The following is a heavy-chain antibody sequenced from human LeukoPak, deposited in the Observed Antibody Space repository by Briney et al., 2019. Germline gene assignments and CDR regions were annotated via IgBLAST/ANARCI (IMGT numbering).Heavy chain of an antibody. CDR1: GGSFSGYY. Sequence: SETLSLTCAVYGGSFSGYYWSWIRQPPGKGLEWIGEINHSGSTSYNPSLKSRVTIPVDTSKNQFSLKLSSVTAADTAVYYCAKDQAAAGIYNWFDPWGQGTLVTVSP. D-gene: IGHD6-13*01. J-gene: IGHJ5*02. CDR2: INHSGST. CDR3: AKDQAAAGIYNWFDP. V-gene: IGHV4-34*01.